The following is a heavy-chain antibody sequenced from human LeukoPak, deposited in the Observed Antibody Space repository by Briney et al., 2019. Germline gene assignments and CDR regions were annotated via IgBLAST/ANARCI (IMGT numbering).Heavy chain of an antibody. D-gene: IGHD2-15*01. CDR1: GGTFSSYA. V-gene: IGHV1-69*05. J-gene: IGHJ5*02. CDR2: IIPIFGTA. Sequence: ASVKVSCKASGGTFSSYAISWVRQAPGQGFEWMGRIIPIFGTANYAQKFQGRVTITTDESTSTAYMGLSSLRSEDTAVYYCARTPLTCSGGSCWFDPWGQGTLVTVSS. CDR3: ARTPLTCSGGSCWFDP.